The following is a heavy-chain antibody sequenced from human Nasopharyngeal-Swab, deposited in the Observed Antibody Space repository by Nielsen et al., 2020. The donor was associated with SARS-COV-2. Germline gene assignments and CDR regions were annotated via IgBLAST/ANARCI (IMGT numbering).Heavy chain of an antibody. Sequence: WVRQAPGQGLEWMGWINTNTGNPTYAQGFTGRFVFSLDTSVGTAYLQISSLKAEDTTVYYCARVGRQHYFDYWGQGTLVTVSS. CDR2: INTNTGNP. CDR3: ARVGRQHYFDY. V-gene: IGHV7-4-1*02. J-gene: IGHJ4*02. D-gene: IGHD1-26*01.